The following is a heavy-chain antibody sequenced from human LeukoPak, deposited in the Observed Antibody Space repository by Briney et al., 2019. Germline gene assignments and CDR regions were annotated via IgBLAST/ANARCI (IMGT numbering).Heavy chain of an antibody. V-gene: IGHV3-23*01. CDR1: GITLSNYG. Sequence: GGSLRLSCAVSGITLSNYGMGWVRQAPGKGLEWVAGISDSGGSTNHADSVKGRFTISRDNPKNTLYLQMNSLRAEDTAVCFCAKRGVVIRVILVGFHKEAYYFDSWGQGALVTVSS. D-gene: IGHD3-22*01. CDR3: AKRGVVIRVILVGFHKEAYYFDS. J-gene: IGHJ4*02. CDR2: ISDSGGST.